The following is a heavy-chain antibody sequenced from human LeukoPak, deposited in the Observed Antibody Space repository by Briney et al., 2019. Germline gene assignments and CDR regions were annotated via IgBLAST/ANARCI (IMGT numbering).Heavy chain of an antibody. CDR3: TRVPDYGPEFDY. J-gene: IGHJ4*02. D-gene: IGHD4-17*01. CDR2: ISGSGGST. Sequence: PGGSLRLSCAASGFTFSSYAMSWVRQAPGKGLEWVSAISGSGGSTYYADSVKGRFTISRDNSKNTLFLQMNSLRAEDTAVYYCTRVPDYGPEFDYWGQGTLVIVSA. V-gene: IGHV3-23*01. CDR1: GFTFSSYA.